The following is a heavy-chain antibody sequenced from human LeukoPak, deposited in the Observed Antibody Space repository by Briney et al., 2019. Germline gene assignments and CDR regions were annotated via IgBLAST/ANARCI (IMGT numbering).Heavy chain of an antibody. CDR3: AKGVGGYCSSTSCYVDYYYYYMDV. D-gene: IGHD2-2*01. V-gene: IGHV3-23*01. J-gene: IGHJ6*03. Sequence: PGGSLRLSCAASGFTFSSYAMSWVRQAPGKGLEWVSAIRGGGGSTYYADSVKGRFTISRDNSKNTLYLQMNSLRAEDTAVYYCAKGVGGYCSSTSCYVDYYYYYMDVWGKGTTVTVSS. CDR2: IRGGGGST. CDR1: GFTFSSYA.